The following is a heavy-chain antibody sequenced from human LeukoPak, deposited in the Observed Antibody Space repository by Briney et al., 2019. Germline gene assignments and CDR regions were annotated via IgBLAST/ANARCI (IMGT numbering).Heavy chain of an antibody. CDR3: ARGTYYYDSSGYYYPDY. CDR2: INPNSGGT. J-gene: IGHJ4*02. CDR1: GYTFTGYY. V-gene: IGHV1-2*02. D-gene: IGHD3-22*01. Sequence: EASVKVSCKASGYTFTGYYMHWVRQAPGQGLEWMGWINPNSGGTNYAQKFQGRVTMTRDTSIRTAYMELSRLRSDDTAVYYCARGTYYYDSSGYYYPDYWGQGTLVTVSS.